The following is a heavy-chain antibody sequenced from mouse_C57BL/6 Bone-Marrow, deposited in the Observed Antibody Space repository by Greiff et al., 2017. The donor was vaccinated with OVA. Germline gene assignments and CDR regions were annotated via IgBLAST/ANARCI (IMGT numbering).Heavy chain of an antibody. CDR1: GYAFSSSW. CDR3: ARSWGNYEFAY. V-gene: IGHV1-82*01. J-gene: IGHJ3*01. Sequence: VQLVESGPELVKPGASVKISCKASGYAFSSSWMNWVKQRPGKGLEWIGRIYPGDGDTNYNGKFKGKATLTADKSSSTAYMQLSSLTSEDSAVYFCARSWGNYEFAYWGQGTLVTVSA. CDR2: IYPGDGDT. D-gene: IGHD2-1*01.